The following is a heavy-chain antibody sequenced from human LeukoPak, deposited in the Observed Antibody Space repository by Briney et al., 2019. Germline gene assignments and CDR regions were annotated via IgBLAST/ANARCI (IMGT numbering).Heavy chain of an antibody. CDR3: ARGPARGYYDSSTGYDFDY. CDR1: GFTFGNYG. D-gene: IGHD3-22*01. J-gene: IGHJ4*02. V-gene: IGHV3-30*02. CDR2: IYDDGFTS. Sequence: PGGSLRLSCAASGFTFGNYGMHWVRQAPGKGLEWLTCIYDDGFTSYYADSVKGRFTVSRDNSKNTLYVQMNNVRIDDMAVYYCARGPARGYYDSSTGYDFDYWGQGTLVTVSS.